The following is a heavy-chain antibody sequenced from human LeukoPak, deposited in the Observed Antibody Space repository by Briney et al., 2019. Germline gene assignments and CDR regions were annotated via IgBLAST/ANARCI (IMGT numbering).Heavy chain of an antibody. D-gene: IGHD4-17*01. J-gene: IGHJ4*02. CDR2: IYYSGYT. V-gene: IGHV4-39*01. CDR3: ARATVTSYYFDY. CDR1: GGSISSSSYY. Sequence: SETLSLTCTVSGGSISSSSYYWGWIRQPPGKGLEWIGSIYYSGYTYYNPSVESRVTISVDTSKNQFSLKLSSVTAADTAVYYCARATVTSYYFDYWGQGTLVTVSS.